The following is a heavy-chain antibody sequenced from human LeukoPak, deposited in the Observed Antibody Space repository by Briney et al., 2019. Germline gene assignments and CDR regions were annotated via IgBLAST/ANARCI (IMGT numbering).Heavy chain of an antibody. Sequence: GGPLRLSCSASGFAFSDYDMNWIRQTPGKGLEWLSYIRYDGSNIYDAASVRGRFTISRDNSKNSLYLQMSSLRVEDTAVYYCAREGRGYYGDFDYWGHGTLVTVSS. CDR1: GFAFSDYD. J-gene: IGHJ4*01. V-gene: IGHV3-11*01. D-gene: IGHD3-3*01. CDR2: IRYDGSNI. CDR3: AREGRGYYGDFDY.